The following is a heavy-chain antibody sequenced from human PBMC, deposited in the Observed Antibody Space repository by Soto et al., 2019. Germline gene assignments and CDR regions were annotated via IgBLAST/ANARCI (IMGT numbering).Heavy chain of an antibody. V-gene: IGHV4-31*03. CDR3: ARDADYGGSRGGMDG. Sequence: QVRLEESGPGLVKPSETLSLICSVSGGSVNNANYFWNWIRHHPENGLEWIGYIYYSGSTRYNPSIKSRVTLSIDTSKKQFSLSLNSVTVADTTVYFCARDADYGGSRGGMDGWGRGTTVTVSS. J-gene: IGHJ6*02. D-gene: IGHD4-17*01. CDR1: GGSVNNANYF. CDR2: IYYSGST.